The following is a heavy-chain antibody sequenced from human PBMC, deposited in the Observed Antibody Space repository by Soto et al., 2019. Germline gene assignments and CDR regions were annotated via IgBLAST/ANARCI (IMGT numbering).Heavy chain of an antibody. Sequence: GGSLRLSCSASGFTFSSYAMHWVRQAPGKGLEYVSAISSNGGSTYYAESVKGRFTISRDNSKNTLYLKMSSLRAEDTTVYYCVKGLARRDNSGFEFDYWGQGTLVTVSS. J-gene: IGHJ4*02. V-gene: IGHV3-64D*08. D-gene: IGHD3-22*01. CDR3: VKGLARRDNSGFEFDY. CDR2: ISSNGGST. CDR1: GFTFSSYA.